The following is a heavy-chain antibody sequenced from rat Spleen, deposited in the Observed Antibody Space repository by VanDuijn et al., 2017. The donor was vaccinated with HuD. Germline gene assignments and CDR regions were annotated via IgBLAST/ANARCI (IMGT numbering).Heavy chain of an antibody. D-gene: IGHD1-11*01. V-gene: IGHV5-25*01. Sequence: EVQLVESGGGLVQPGRSLKLSCAASGFTFSNYDMAWVRQAPTKGLEWIASISTGGGNTYYRDSVKGRFTISRDNAKSTLYLQMDSLRSEDTATYYCARGAEGRRVSYFDYWGQGVMVTVSS. J-gene: IGHJ2*01. CDR1: GFTFSNYD. CDR3: ARGAEGRRVSYFDY. CDR2: ISTGGGNT.